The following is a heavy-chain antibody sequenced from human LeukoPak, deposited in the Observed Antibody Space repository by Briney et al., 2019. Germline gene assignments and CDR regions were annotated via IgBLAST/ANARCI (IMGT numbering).Heavy chain of an antibody. V-gene: IGHV1-2*02. CDR1: GYTFTGYY. D-gene: IGHD1-26*01. J-gene: IGHJ4*02. CDR3: AKVSGSYPLSYFDY. CDR2: INPNSGGT. Sequence: ASVKVSCKASGYTFTGYYMHWVRQAPGQGLEWMGWINPNSGGTNYAQKLQGRVTMTRDTSISTAYMELSRLRSDDTAVYYCAKVSGSYPLSYFDYWGQGTLVTVSS.